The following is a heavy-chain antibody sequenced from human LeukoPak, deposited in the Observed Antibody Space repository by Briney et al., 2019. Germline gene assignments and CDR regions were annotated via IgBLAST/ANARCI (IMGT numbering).Heavy chain of an antibody. J-gene: IGHJ6*03. CDR3: ARDVGRGNWNYDSYMDV. Sequence: PETLSLTSTVSDGSISGSSFFWGFWVWIRQSPGKGLEWIGRIYNSGSTYYNPSLKSRVTISVDTSNNQFSLNLSCVTVADTAVYYCARDVGRGNWNYDSYMDVWGKGTTVTVSS. D-gene: IGHD1-20*01. CDR2: IYNSGST. CDR1: DGSISGSSFF. V-gene: IGHV4-39*07.